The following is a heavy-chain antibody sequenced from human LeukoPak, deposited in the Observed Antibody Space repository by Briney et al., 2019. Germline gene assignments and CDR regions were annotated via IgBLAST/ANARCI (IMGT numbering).Heavy chain of an antibody. V-gene: IGHV4-34*01. J-gene: IGHJ4*02. CDR3: ARGRASSSHIDY. CDR2: INHSGST. CDR1: GGSFSGYY. Sequence: SETLSLTCAVYGGSFSGYYWSWIRQPPRKGLEWIGEINHSGSTNYNPSLKSRVTISVDTSKNQFSLKLSSVTAADTAVYYCARGRASSSHIDYWGQGTLVTVSS. D-gene: IGHD6-13*01.